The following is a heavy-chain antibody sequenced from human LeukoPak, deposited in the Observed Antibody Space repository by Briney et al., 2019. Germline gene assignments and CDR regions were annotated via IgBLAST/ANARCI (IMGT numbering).Heavy chain of an antibody. CDR3: ARGRYSGSYFYAFDI. Sequence: SETLSLTCAVYGGFFSGYYWSWIRQPPGKGLEWIGEINHSGSTNYNPSLKSRVTISVDTSKNQFSLKLSSVTAADTAVYYCARGRYSGSYFYAFDIWGQGTMVTVSS. V-gene: IGHV4-34*01. CDR1: GGFFSGYY. CDR2: INHSGST. J-gene: IGHJ3*02. D-gene: IGHD1-26*01.